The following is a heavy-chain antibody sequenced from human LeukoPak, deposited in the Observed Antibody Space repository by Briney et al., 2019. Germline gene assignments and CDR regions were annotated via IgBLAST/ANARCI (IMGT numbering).Heavy chain of an antibody. J-gene: IGHJ3*02. CDR1: GFTFSDYY. Sequence: GGSLRLSCAASGFTFSDYYMSWIRQAPGKGLEWVSYISSSGSTIYYADSVKGRFTISRDNAKNSLYLQMNCLRAEDTAVYYCARDIDDSSGIDAFDIWGQGTMVTVSS. CDR3: ARDIDDSSGIDAFDI. V-gene: IGHV3-11*04. CDR2: ISSSGSTI. D-gene: IGHD3-22*01.